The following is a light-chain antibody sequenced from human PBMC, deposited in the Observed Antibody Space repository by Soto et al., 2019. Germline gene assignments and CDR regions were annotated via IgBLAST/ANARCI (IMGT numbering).Light chain of an antibody. CDR2: SAS. CDR3: QQFSKWPLT. CDR1: QRVSSY. V-gene: IGKV3-15*01. J-gene: IGKJ4*01. Sequence: EIVMTQSPVTLSVSPGERATLSCRASQRVSSYLAWYQQKRGQAPRLLIYSASTRATGIPARFSGSGSGTEFILTISSLQSEDFAVYYCQQFSKWPLTFGGGTKVDIK.